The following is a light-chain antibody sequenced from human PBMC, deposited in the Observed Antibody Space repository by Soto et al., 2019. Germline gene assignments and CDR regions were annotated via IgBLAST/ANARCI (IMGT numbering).Light chain of an antibody. CDR1: QDISNY. V-gene: IGKV1-5*01. CDR3: QHYNSYSEA. Sequence: DIQMTQSPSSLSASVGDRVTITCQASQDISNYLNWYQLKPGKAPKLLIYDASTLESGVPSRSSGSGSGTEFTLTISSLQPDDFATYYCQHYNSYSEAFGQGTKVDNK. CDR2: DAS. J-gene: IGKJ1*01.